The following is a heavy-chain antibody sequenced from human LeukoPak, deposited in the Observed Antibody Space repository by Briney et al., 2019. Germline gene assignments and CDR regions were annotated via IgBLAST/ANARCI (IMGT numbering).Heavy chain of an antibody. J-gene: IGHJ6*03. V-gene: IGHV4-59*01. Sequence: SETLSLTCTVSGGSINNYYWSWIRQTPEKGLEWIGYIYFSGRTNYNPSLKSRVTISGDTSKNQFSLRLTSMSAADTAVYYCARHVYYYYYYYMDVWGKGTTVTISS. CDR2: IYFSGRT. CDR3: ARHVYYYYYYYMDV. CDR1: GGSINNYY.